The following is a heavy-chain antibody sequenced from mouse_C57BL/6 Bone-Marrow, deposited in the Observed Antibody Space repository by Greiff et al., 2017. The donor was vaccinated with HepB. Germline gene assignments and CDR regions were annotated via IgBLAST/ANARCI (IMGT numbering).Heavy chain of an antibody. CDR2: ISNGGGST. CDR1: GFTFSDYY. D-gene: IGHD1-1*01. Sequence: EVQGVESGGGLVQPGGSLKLSCAASGFTFSDYYMYWVRQTPEKRLEWVAYISNGGGSTYYPDTVKGRFTISRDNAKNTLYLQMSRLKSEDTAMYYCARPTPYYYGSSFYWYFDVWGTVTTVTVSS. J-gene: IGHJ1*03. V-gene: IGHV5-12*01. CDR3: ARPTPYYYGSSFYWYFDV.